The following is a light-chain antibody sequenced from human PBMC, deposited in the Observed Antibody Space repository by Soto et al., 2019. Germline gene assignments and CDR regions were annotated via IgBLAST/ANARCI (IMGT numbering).Light chain of an antibody. CDR1: QSISSW. Sequence: DIHMTQSPSTLSASVGDRVTITCRASQSISSWLAWYQQKPGKAPKLLIYKASSIESGVPSRFSGSGSGTEFTLTISSLQPDDFATYYCQQYDNYFWTFGQGTKVEIK. V-gene: IGKV1-5*03. J-gene: IGKJ1*01. CDR3: QQYDNYFWT. CDR2: KAS.